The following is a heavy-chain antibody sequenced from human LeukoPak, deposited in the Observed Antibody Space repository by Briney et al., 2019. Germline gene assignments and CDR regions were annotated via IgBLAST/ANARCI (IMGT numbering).Heavy chain of an antibody. V-gene: IGHV3-21*01. Sequence: GGSLRLSCAASGFTFSSYSMNWVRQAPGKGLEWVSSISSSSSYIYYADSVKGRFTISRDNAKNSLYLQMNSLRAEDTAVYYCARAYCTNGVCRMRVDAFDIWGQGTMVTVSS. CDR2: ISSSSSYI. CDR1: GFTFSSYS. D-gene: IGHD2-8*01. CDR3: ARAYCTNGVCRMRVDAFDI. J-gene: IGHJ3*02.